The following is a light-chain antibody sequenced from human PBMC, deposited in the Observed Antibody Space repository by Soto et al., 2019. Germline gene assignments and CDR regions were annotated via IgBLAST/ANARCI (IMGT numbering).Light chain of an antibody. CDR1: QSISSN. CDR2: RAS. J-gene: IGKJ1*01. V-gene: IGKV3-15*01. CDR3: HQYENLPQT. Sequence: EIAMTQSPATLSVSPGERATLSCRASQSISSNLAWYQQKLGQAPRLLIYRASTRATGIPARFSGSGSGTEFTLTISSLQSEDFALYYCHQYENLPQTFGQGTKVEI.